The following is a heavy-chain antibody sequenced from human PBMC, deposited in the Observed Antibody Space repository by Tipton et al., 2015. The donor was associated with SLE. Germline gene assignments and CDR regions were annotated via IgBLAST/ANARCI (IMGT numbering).Heavy chain of an antibody. CDR3: ARGSSTMVQGVIGY. CDR1: GGSINSGSYF. V-gene: IGHV4-61*02. J-gene: IGHJ4*02. CDR2: IYTSGNT. D-gene: IGHD3-10*01. Sequence: TLSLTCTVSGGSINSGSYFWSWIRQPAGKGLEWIGRIYTSGNTDYNPSLESRVTISVDTSNNQFSLKLSSVTAADTAVYYCARGSSTMVQGVIGYWGQGTLVTVSS.